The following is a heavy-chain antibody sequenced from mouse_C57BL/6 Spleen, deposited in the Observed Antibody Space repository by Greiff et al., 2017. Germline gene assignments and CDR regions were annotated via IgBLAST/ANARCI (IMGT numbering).Heavy chain of an antibody. CDR3: ARRDWDDYFDY. Sequence: EVKLVESGGGLVKPGGSLKLSCAASGFTFSDYGMHWVRQAPEKGLEWVAYISSGSSTIYYADTVKGRFTISRDNAKNTLFLQMTRLRSEDTAMYYWARRDWDDYFDYWGQGTTLTVSS. J-gene: IGHJ2*01. D-gene: IGHD4-1*01. CDR1: GFTFSDYG. CDR2: ISSGSSTI. V-gene: IGHV5-17*01.